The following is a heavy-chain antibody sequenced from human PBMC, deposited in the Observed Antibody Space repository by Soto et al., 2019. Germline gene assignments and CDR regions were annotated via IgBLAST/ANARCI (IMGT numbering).Heavy chain of an antibody. CDR3: ARNTGLSGYSYGPYFDY. CDR1: GGSISSYY. CDR2: IYYSGST. V-gene: IGHV4-59*01. J-gene: IGHJ4*02. Sequence: PSETLSLTCTVSGGSISSYYWSWIRQPPGKGLEWIGYIYYSGSTNYNPSLKSRVTISVDTSKNQFSLKLSSVTAADTAVYYCARNTGLSGYSYGPYFDYWDQGTLVTVSS. D-gene: IGHD5-18*01.